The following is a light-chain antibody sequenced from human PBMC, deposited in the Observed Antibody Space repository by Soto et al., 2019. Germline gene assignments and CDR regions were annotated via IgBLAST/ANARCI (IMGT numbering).Light chain of an antibody. V-gene: IGKV3-15*01. CDR3: HQYDNAPQT. J-gene: IGKJ2*01. Sequence: DIVMTQSPATLSVAPGERVTFSCRASQGVSRKLAWYQHKPGQAPRLLISGASTGATGIPARFSGSGSGTEFTLTISSLQSEDCAVYYCHQYDNAPQTFGQGTKVEIK. CDR2: GAS. CDR1: QGVSRK.